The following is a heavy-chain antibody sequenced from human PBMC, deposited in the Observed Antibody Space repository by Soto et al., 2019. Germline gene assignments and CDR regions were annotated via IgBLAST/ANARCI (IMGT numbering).Heavy chain of an antibody. CDR1: GGSISGGGYY. V-gene: IGHV4-31*03. J-gene: IGHJ5*02. CDR3: ARAWTATAGWANWFDL. Sequence: QVQLQESGPGLVEPSQTLSLTCTVSGGSISGGGYYWSWIRQHPGKGLEWIGYIHYSGTTYYNPSRXSXLXIXXDTSKTQFSLKLSSVTAADTAVYYCARAWTATAGWANWFDLWGQGTLVTVSS. D-gene: IGHD6-13*01. CDR2: IHYSGTT.